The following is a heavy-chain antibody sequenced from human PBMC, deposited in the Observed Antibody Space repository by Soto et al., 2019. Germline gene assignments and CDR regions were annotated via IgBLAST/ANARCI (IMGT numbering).Heavy chain of an antibody. CDR3: ARAGSENEY. CDR2: IKEDGSDR. V-gene: IGHV3-7*05. CDR1: GFTFSHYW. Sequence: EVQLVESGGGLVQPGGSLRLSCEASGFTFSHYWMTWVRQAPGKGLEWLANIKEDGSDRNYVDSVKGRFTISRDNAKNSLYLQLNGLRAEDTAVYYCARAGSENEYWGQRTLVTVSS. D-gene: IGHD3-10*01. J-gene: IGHJ4*02.